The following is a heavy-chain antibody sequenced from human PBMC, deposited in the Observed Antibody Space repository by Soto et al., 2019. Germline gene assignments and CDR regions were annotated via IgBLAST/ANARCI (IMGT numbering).Heavy chain of an antibody. J-gene: IGHJ6*02. CDR2: IWNDGSNE. V-gene: IGHV3-33*08. CDR3: ATPRNGDDYFGLDV. Sequence: QVQLVESGGGVVQPGRSLRLSCGASGFTFRDYGMHWVRQAPGKGLEWVAVIWNDGSNEEYAESVKGRFTISRDNSKDTLYLQMNSPRSEDTGVYFCATPRNGDDYFGLDVWGQGTTVIVSS. CDR1: GFTFRDYG. D-gene: IGHD2-8*01.